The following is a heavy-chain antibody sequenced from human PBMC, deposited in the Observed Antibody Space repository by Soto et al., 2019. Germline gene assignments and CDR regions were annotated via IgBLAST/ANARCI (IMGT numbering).Heavy chain of an antibody. J-gene: IGHJ4*02. D-gene: IGHD2-2*01. CDR3: ARSQLRTCSSTSCYHFDY. Sequence: SETLSLTCTVSGGSISTYYWSWIRQPPGKGLEWIGYIYYSGSTNYNPSLKSRVTISVDTSKNQFSLKLSSVTAADTAVHYCARSQLRTCSSTSCYHFDYWGQGTLVTVSS. CDR1: GGSISTYY. V-gene: IGHV4-59*08. CDR2: IYYSGST.